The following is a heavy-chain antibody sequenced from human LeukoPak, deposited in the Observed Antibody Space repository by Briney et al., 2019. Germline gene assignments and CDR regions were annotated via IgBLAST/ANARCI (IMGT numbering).Heavy chain of an antibody. CDR1: GGTFSSYA. V-gene: IGHV1-69*13. Sequence: SVKVSCKASGGTFSSYAISWVRQAPGQGLEWMGGIIPIFGTANYAQKFQGRVTITADESTSTAYMELSNLRSEDTAVYYCARDSNLYYYDSSGYLNYNWFDPWGQGTLVTVSS. D-gene: IGHD3-22*01. CDR3: ARDSNLYYYDSSGYLNYNWFDP. CDR2: IIPIFGTA. J-gene: IGHJ5*02.